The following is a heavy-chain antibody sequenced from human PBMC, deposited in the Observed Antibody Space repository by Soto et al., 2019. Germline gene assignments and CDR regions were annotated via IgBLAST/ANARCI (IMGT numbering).Heavy chain of an antibody. CDR2: ISGSGGST. D-gene: IGHD5-18*01. CDR1: GFTFSGYA. CDR3: AKSGGYSSGRFDP. V-gene: IGHV3-23*01. J-gene: IGHJ5*02. Sequence: EVQLLESGGGLVQPGGSLRLSCAASGFTFSGYAMNWVRQAPGKGLEWVSAISGSGGSTYYADSVKGRFTISRDNSKNTLYLQMNSLRAEDTAVYYCAKSGGYSSGRFDPWGQGTLVTVSS.